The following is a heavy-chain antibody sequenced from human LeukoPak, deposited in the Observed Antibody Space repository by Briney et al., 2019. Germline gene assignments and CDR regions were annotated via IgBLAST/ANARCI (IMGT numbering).Heavy chain of an antibody. J-gene: IGHJ4*02. CDR1: GGSISSYY. D-gene: IGHD3-10*01. CDR3: ARDRAGFDY. CDR2: IYYSGST. V-gene: IGHV4-59*01. Sequence: SETLSLTCTVSGGSISSYYWSWIRQPPGKGLEWIGYIYYSGSTNYNPSLKSRVTISVDTSKNQFPLKLSSVTAADTAVYYCARDRAGFDYWGQGTLVTVSS.